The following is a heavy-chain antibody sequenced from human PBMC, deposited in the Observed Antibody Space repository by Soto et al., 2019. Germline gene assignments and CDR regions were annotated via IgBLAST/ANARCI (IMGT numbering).Heavy chain of an antibody. J-gene: IGHJ4*02. V-gene: IGHV4-31*03. CDR1: GGSISSGSYY. CDR2: IYYSEST. Sequence: QVQLQESGPGLVKPSQTLSLTCTVSGGSISSGSYYWSWIRQHPEKGLEWIGHIYYSESTYDSPSLESRGTMSESTSKNQFSLTLSSVTAADTAVYYCARDQAIGGSSYWGQGTLVTVSS. CDR3: ARDQAIGGSSY. D-gene: IGHD1-26*01.